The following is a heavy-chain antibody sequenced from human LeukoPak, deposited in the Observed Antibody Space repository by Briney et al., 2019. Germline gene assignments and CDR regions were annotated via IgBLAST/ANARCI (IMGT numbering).Heavy chain of an antibody. V-gene: IGHV1-46*01. D-gene: IGHD5-24*01. CDR2: INPGGGNT. J-gene: IGHJ3*01. CDR3: ARIRDGYNDAYDV. Sequence: ASVKVSCKASGYTFTNYYMHWVRQAPGQGLEWMGLINPGGGNTNYAQNFQGRVTMTRDTSTSTVYMELSSLRSEDTAIYYRARIRDGYNDAYDVWGQGTVVTVPS. CDR1: GYTFTNYY.